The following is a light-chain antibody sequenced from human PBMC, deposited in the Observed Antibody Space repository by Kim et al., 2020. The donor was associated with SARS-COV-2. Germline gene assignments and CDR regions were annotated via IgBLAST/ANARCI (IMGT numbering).Light chain of an antibody. Sequence: QSALTQPASASGSPGQSVTISCTGTNSDIGGYNYVSWFQQHPGKAPKVLIYEVTKRPSGVPDRFSDSKSGNTASLTVSGLQAEDEAKYYCSSFAPNNIWVFGGGTQLTVL. J-gene: IGLJ3*02. CDR3: SSFAPNNIWV. V-gene: IGLV2-8*01. CDR2: EVT. CDR1: NSDIGGYNY.